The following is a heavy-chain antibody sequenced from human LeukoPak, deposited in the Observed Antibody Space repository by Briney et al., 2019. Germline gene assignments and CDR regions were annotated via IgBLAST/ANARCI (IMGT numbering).Heavy chain of an antibody. D-gene: IGHD5-18*01. J-gene: IGHJ4*02. CDR1: GYSISSGYY. CDR3: AGGTATRKNGLDY. Sequence: PSETLSLTCTVSGYSISSGYYWGWIRQPAGKGLEWIGRIYTSGSTNYNPSLKSRVTISVDTSKNQFSLKLSSVTAADTAVYYCAGGTATRKNGLDYWGQGTLVTVSS. V-gene: IGHV4-61*02. CDR2: IYTSGST.